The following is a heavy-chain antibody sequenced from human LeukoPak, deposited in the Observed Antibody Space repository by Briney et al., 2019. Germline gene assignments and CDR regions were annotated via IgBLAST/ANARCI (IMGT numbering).Heavy chain of an antibody. CDR3: AKGHCSSTSCYIGDYFDY. CDR1: GFTFSSYA. D-gene: IGHD2-2*02. J-gene: IGHJ4*02. CDR2: ISGSGGST. Sequence: PGGSLRLSCAASGFTFSSYAMSWVRQAPGKGLEWVSAISGSGGSTYYADSVKGRFTISRDNSKNTLYLQMNSLRAEDTAVYYCAKGHCSSTSCYIGDYFDYWGQGTLVTVPS. V-gene: IGHV3-23*01.